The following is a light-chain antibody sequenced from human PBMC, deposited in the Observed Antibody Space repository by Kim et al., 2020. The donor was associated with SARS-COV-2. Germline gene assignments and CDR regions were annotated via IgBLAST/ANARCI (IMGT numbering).Light chain of an antibody. J-gene: IGLJ3*02. CDR3: AAWDRSLSGGV. CDR2: DNY. Sequence: QSVLTQPPSVSAAPGQTVIISCSGSTSNIGSTYVSWYQHLPGTAPKLLIFDNYKRPSGIPDRFSGSKSGTSGTLDITGLQAGDEADYYCAAWDRSLSGGVIGGGTKLTVL. V-gene: IGLV1-51*01. CDR1: TSNIGSTY.